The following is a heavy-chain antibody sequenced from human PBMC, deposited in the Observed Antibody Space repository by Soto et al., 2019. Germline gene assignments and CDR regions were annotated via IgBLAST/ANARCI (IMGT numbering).Heavy chain of an antibody. D-gene: IGHD3-9*01. J-gene: IGHJ3*02. CDR1: GFTFSSYY. V-gene: IGHV3-48*03. Sequence: GRSLRLSCAASGFTFSSYYMNWVRQAPGKGLEWVSYISSTGSTIYYADSVKGRFTISRDNAKNSLYLQMNRLRAEDTAVYYCARASVSRYFDWLLADAFDIWGQGTMVNVSS. CDR3: ARASVSRYFDWLLADAFDI. CDR2: ISSTGSTI.